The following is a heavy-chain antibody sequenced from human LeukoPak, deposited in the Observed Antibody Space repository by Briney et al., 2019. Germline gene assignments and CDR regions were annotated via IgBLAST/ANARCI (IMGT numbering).Heavy chain of an antibody. CDR1: GFTFSSYA. CDR3: ARDSDQYQLLSRRLFDY. J-gene: IGHJ4*02. V-gene: IGHV3-30*04. D-gene: IGHD2-2*01. Sequence: PGGSLRLSCSASGFTFSSYAMHWVRQAPGNGLGWVAVISYDGSNKYYADSVKGRFTISRDNSKNTLYLQMNSLRAEDTAVYYCARDSDQYQLLSRRLFDYWGQGTLVTVSS. CDR2: ISYDGSNK.